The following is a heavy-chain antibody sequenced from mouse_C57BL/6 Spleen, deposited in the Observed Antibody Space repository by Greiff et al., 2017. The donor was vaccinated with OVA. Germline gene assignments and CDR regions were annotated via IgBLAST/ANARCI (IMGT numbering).Heavy chain of an antibody. CDR2: ISSGGDYI. CDR1: GFTFSSYA. D-gene: IGHD1-1*01. CDR3: TRSNYYGSSPWYFDV. J-gene: IGHJ1*03. V-gene: IGHV5-9-1*02. Sequence: EVQVVESGEGLVKPGGSLKLSCAASGFTFSSYAMSWVRQTPEKRLEWVAYISSGGDYIYYADTVKGRFTISRDNARNTLYLQMSSLKSEDTAMYYCTRSNYYGSSPWYFDVWGTGTTVTVSS.